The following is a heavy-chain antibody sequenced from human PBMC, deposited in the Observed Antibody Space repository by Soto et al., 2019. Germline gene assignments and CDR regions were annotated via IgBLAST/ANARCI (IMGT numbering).Heavy chain of an antibody. CDR1: GFTFSSYG. V-gene: IGHV3-30*18. J-gene: IGHJ4*02. CDR2: ISYDGSNK. Sequence: GGSLRLSCAASGFTFSSYGMHWVRQAPGKGLEWVAVISYDGSNKYYADSVKGRFTISRDNSKNTLYLQMNSLRAEDTAVYYCAKDLGDTAMVSSEGYFDYWGQGTLVTVSS. D-gene: IGHD5-18*01. CDR3: AKDLGDTAMVSSEGYFDY.